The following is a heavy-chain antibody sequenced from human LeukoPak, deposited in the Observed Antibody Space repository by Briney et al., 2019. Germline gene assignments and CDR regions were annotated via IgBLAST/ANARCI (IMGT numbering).Heavy chain of an antibody. V-gene: IGHV1-3*01. D-gene: IGHD2-21*01. CDR1: GYTFINYA. CDR2: INAGNGNT. CDR3: ARAHTFIVALQY. Sequence: ASVKVSCKASGYTFINYAINWGRQAPGQRLEWMGWINAGNGNTKYSQKFQGRITITTDESANTAYMDLSSLKSEDTAVYYCARAHTFIVALQYWGQGTLITVSS. J-gene: IGHJ4*02.